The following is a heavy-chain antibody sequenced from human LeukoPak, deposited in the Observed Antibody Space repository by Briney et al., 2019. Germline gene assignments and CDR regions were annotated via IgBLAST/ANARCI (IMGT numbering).Heavy chain of an antibody. J-gene: IGHJ4*02. Sequence: SVKVSCKASGGTFSSYAISWVRQAPGQGLEWMGGIIPIFGTANYAQKFQGRVTITADESTSTAYMELSSPRSEDTAVYYCARETKYCTNGVCYNPSGYWGQGTLVTVSS. D-gene: IGHD2-8*01. CDR2: IIPIFGTA. CDR3: ARETKYCTNGVCYNPSGY. V-gene: IGHV1-69*01. CDR1: GGTFSSYA.